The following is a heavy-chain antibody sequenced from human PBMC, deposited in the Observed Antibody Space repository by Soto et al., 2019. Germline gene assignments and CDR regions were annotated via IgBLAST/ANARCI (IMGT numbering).Heavy chain of an antibody. CDR2: ISYDGSNK. CDR1: GFTFSSYG. Sequence: QVQLVESGGGVVQPGRSLRLSCAASGFTFSSYGMHWVRQAPGKGLEWVAVISYDGSNKYYADSVKGRFTISRDNSKNTLYLQMNSLRAEDTAVYYCAKESGSPESGGAFDIWGQGTMVTVSS. D-gene: IGHD1-26*01. CDR3: AKESGSPESGGAFDI. J-gene: IGHJ3*02. V-gene: IGHV3-30*18.